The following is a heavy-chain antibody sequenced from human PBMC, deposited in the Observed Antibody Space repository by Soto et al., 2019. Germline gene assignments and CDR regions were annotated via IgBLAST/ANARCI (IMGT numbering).Heavy chain of an antibody. CDR3: ARDLSGVGIESQ. V-gene: IGHV3-30*04. D-gene: IGHD3-10*01. CDR2: ISGDERDK. J-gene: IGHJ4*02. CDR1: GFTFSRFT. Sequence: QVQLVESGGGVVQPGRSLRLSCAASGFTFSRFTMHWVRQPPGEGLDWVAVISGDERDKRYAGSVQGRFTISRDNSKSTLYLQMNNLRTEDTAIYYCARDLSGVGIESQWGQGTLVTVSS.